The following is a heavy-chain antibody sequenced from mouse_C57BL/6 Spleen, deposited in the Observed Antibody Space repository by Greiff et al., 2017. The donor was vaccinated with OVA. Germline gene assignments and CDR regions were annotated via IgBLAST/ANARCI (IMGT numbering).Heavy chain of an antibody. CDR1: GYAFSSSW. CDR3: ARYYADYYAMDY. D-gene: IGHD1-1*01. V-gene: IGHV1-82*01. CDR2: IYPGDGDT. J-gene: IGHJ4*01. Sequence: QVQLKQSGPELVKPGASVKISCKASGYAFSSSWMNWVKQRPGKGLEWIGRIYPGDGDTNYNGKFKGKATLTADKSSSTAYMQRSSLTSEDSAVYFCARYYADYYAMDYWGQGTSVTVSS.